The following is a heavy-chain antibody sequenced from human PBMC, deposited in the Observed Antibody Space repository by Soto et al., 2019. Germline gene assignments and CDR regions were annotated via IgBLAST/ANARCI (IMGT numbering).Heavy chain of an antibody. CDR3: ARVGDYSYGPNDAFDI. CDR2: ISSSSSYI. D-gene: IGHD5-18*01. J-gene: IGHJ3*02. Sequence: TFSSYSMNWVRQAPGKGLEWVSSISSSSSYIYYADSVKGRFTISRDNAKNSLYLQMNSLRAEDTAVYYCARVGDYSYGPNDAFDIWGQGTMVTVSS. CDR1: TFSSYS. V-gene: IGHV3-21*01.